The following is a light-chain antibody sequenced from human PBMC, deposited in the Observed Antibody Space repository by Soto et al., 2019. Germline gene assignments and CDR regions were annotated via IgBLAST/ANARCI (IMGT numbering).Light chain of an antibody. Sequence: EIVLTQSPGTLSLSPGERATLSCRASQSVSSSYLAWYQQKPGQAPRLLIYGASSRATGIPDRFSGSGSGTDFTLTISRLEPEDFAVYYCQQYDSSLALTFGGGTKVEIK. V-gene: IGKV3-20*01. CDR1: QSVSSSY. CDR3: QQYDSSLALT. J-gene: IGKJ4*01. CDR2: GAS.